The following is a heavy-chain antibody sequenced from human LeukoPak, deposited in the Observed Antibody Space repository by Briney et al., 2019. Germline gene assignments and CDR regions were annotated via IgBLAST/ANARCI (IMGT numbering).Heavy chain of an antibody. CDR2: IIPIFGTA. J-gene: IGHJ3*02. CDR1: GGTFTSYA. D-gene: IGHD3-3*01. CDR3: SRHGGISIFGVAQPGGPLDS. Sequence: GASVKVSCKAFGGTFTSYAISWLRQAPGQGLEWVGEIIPIFGTANYAQKFQGRVTITTAGATGTAYMELRSQRSEDTATYYCSRHGGISIFGVAQPGGPLDSWGQGTMVTVSS. V-gene: IGHV1-69*05.